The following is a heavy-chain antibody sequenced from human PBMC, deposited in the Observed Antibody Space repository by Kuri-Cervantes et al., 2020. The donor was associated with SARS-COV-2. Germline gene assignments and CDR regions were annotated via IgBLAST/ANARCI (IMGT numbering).Heavy chain of an antibody. D-gene: IGHD1-26*01. Sequence: GGSLRLSCAASGFTFSSYSMDWVRQAPGKGLEWVSSISSSSSYIYYADSVKGRFTISRDNAKNSLYLQMNSLRAEDTAVYYCARDSYSGSYTRRIDYWGQGTRVTVSS. CDR2: ISSSSSYI. CDR3: ARDSYSGSYTRRIDY. CDR1: GFTFSSYS. J-gene: IGHJ4*02. V-gene: IGHV3-21*01.